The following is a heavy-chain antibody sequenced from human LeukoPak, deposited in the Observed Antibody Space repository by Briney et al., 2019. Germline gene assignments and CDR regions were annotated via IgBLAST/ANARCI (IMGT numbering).Heavy chain of an antibody. V-gene: IGHV3-30*18. CDR3: AKDLSVVAATKGPDY. J-gene: IGHJ4*02. CDR1: GFTFSNYG. Sequence: GRSLRLSCAASGFTFSNYGMHWVRQAPGKGLQWVAVISHDGTNKYYADSVKGRFTISRDNSKNTLYLQMNSLRAEDTAVYYCAKDLSVVAATKGPDYWGQGTLVTVSS. CDR2: ISHDGTNK. D-gene: IGHD2-15*01.